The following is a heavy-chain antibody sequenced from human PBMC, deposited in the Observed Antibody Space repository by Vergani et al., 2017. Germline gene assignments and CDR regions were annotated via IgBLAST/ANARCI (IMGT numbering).Heavy chain of an antibody. CDR3: ARVVSSGRNYYYYYYMDV. J-gene: IGHJ6*03. CDR1: GGSISSGDYY. D-gene: IGHD3-22*01. Sequence: QVQLQESGPGLVKPSQTLSLTCTVSGGSISSGDYYWSWIRQPPGKGLEWIGYIYYSGSTYYNPSLKCRVTISVDTSKNQFSLKLSSVTAADTAVYYCARVVSSGRNYYYYYYMDVWGKGTTVTVSS. CDR2: IYYSGST. V-gene: IGHV4-30-4*01.